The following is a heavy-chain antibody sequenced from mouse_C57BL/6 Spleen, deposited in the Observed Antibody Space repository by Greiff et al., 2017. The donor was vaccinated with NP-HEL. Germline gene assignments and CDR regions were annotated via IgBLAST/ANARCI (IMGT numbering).Heavy chain of an antibody. J-gene: IGHJ3*01. CDR2: ISNGGGST. V-gene: IGHV5-12*01. CDR1: GFTFSDYY. Sequence: EVNVVESGGGLVQPGGSLKLSCAASGFTFSDYYMYWVRQTPEKRLEWVAYISNGGGSTYYPDTVKGRFTISRDNAKNTLYLQMSRLKSEDTAMYYCARPYDYDALSWFAYWGQGTLVTVSA. D-gene: IGHD2-4*01. CDR3: ARPYDYDALSWFAY.